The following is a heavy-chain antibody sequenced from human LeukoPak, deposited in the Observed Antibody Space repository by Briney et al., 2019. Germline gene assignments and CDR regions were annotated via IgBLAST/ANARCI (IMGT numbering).Heavy chain of an antibody. CDR2: IFYSGST. Sequence: PSETLSLTCTVSGGSISTSNYYWGWIRQPPGKGLEWIGNIFYSGSTYYSPSLRSRVTISVDTSKNQFSLKLSSVTAADTAVYYCARAQLAGFFYWGQGTLVTVSS. V-gene: IGHV4-39*07. CDR1: GGSISTSNYY. CDR3: ARAQLAGFFY. D-gene: IGHD6-19*01. J-gene: IGHJ4*02.